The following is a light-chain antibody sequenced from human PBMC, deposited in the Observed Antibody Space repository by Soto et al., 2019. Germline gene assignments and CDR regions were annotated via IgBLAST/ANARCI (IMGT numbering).Light chain of an antibody. Sequence: QSVLTQPRSVSGSPGQSVTISCTGTSSDVGGYEYVSWYQQHPGKAPKLVIYDVTKRPSGVPDRFSGSRSGNTASLTISGLQTEDEADYYCCSYAGSPFYVLGIGTKVT. J-gene: IGLJ1*01. CDR1: SSDVGGYEY. CDR3: CSYAGSPFYV. V-gene: IGLV2-11*01. CDR2: DVT.